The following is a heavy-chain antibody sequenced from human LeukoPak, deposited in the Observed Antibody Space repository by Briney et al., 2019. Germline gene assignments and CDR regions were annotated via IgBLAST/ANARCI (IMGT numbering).Heavy chain of an antibody. CDR2: IILSGRT. D-gene: IGHD2-8*01. CDR1: GGSFSGYY. V-gene: IGHV4-34*12. Sequence: PSETLSLTCAVSGGSFSGYYWTWIRQSPGKGLEWVGEIILSGRTNYSPSLESRVTLSVDTPNNQFSLKLNSVTAADTAVYYCARGTVLMHYATFDSWGQGTLVTVSS. CDR3: ARGTVLMHYATFDS. J-gene: IGHJ4*02.